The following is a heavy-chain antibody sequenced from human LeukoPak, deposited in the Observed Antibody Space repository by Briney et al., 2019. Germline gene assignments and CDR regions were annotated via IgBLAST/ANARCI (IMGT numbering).Heavy chain of an antibody. CDR1: GGTFSSYA. CDR3: ARRDKAIAAGYYYFCGMDV. J-gene: IGHJ6*04. Sequence: SVPVSCKASGGTFSSYAISWVRQAPGQGLEWMGGIISSFGTAHYAQKLQGRVTTTAAKSTSTAYMELSSRRSEDTAVYYWARRDKAIAAGYYYFCGMDVRGKGATGTVSS. V-gene: IGHV1-69*06. CDR2: IISSFGTA. D-gene: IGHD2-21*01.